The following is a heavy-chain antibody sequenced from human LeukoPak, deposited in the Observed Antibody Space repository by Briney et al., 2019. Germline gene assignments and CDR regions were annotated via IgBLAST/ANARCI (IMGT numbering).Heavy chain of an antibody. Sequence: PGGSLRLSCAASGFTFSSYWMHWVRQAPGKGLVWVSRINSDGSSTNYADSVKGRFTVSRDNAKNTLYLQMSSLRAEDTAVYYCARRGHPYYVDFWGQGTLVTVSS. V-gene: IGHV3-74*01. CDR3: ARRGHPYYVDF. D-gene: IGHD3-16*01. CDR2: INSDGSST. J-gene: IGHJ4*02. CDR1: GFTFSSYW.